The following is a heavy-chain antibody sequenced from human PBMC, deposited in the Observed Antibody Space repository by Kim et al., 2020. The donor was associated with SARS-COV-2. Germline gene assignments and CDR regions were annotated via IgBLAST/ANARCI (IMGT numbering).Heavy chain of an antibody. CDR3: AKRKTRSYLNVMDV. V-gene: IGHV3-23*01. Sequence: GCVDGRYSVARDNPRNTLYLQMNSLRAEDTAIYYCAKRKTRSYLNVMDVWGQGTTVTVSS. D-gene: IGHD1-26*01. J-gene: IGHJ6*02.